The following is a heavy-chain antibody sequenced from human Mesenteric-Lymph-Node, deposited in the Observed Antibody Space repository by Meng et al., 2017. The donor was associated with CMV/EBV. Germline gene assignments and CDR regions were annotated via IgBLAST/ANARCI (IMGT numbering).Heavy chain of an antibody. CDR3: AKGIYKLDY. V-gene: IGHV3-23*03. J-gene: IGHJ4*02. Sequence: GGSLRLSCAASGFTFSSYAMSWVRQAPGRGLEWVSVIYSDGSSTYYADSVKGRFTISRDNSKTTLYLQMNSLRAEDTAVYYCAKGIYKLDYWGQGTLVTVSS. D-gene: IGHD1-14*01. CDR2: IYSDGSST. CDR1: GFTFSSYA.